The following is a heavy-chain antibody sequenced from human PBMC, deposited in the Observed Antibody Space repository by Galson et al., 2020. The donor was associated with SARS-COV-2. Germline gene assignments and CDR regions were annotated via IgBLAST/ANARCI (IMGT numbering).Heavy chain of an antibody. D-gene: IGHD4-17*01. CDR2: ISSSSSTI. J-gene: IGHJ6*02. V-gene: IGHV3-48*04. CDR3: ARDRGYGDDGPYYYDMDV. Sequence: GESLKISCAASGFTFSSYSMNWVRQAPGKGLEWVSYISSSSSTIYYADSVKGRFTISRDNAKNSLYLQMNSLRAEDTAVYYCARDRGYGDDGPYYYDMDVWGQGTTVTVSS. CDR1: GFTFSSYS.